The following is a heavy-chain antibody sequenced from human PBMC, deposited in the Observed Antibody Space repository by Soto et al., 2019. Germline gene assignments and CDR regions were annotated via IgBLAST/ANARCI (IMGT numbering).Heavy chain of an antibody. J-gene: IGHJ6*02. D-gene: IGHD2-2*01. CDR3: ARESCSSTSCYVRRYYHYYYYGMDV. CDR1: GDSVSSNSAA. Sequence: SQTLSLTCAISGDSVSSNSAAWNWIRQSPSRGLEWLGRTYYRSKWYNDYAVSVKSRITINPDTSKNQFSLQLNSVTPEDTAVYYCARESCSSTSCYVRRYYHYYYYGMDVWGQGTPVTVSS. CDR2: TYYRSKWYN. V-gene: IGHV6-1*01.